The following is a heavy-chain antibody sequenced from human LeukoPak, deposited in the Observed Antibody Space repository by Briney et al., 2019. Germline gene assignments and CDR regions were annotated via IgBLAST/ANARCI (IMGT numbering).Heavy chain of an antibody. D-gene: IGHD4-17*01. J-gene: IGHJ4*02. CDR2: VRNKPNGYTT. Sequence: GGSLRLSCAASGFTVSSNYMSWVRQAPGKGLEWVGRVRNKPNGYTTDYGTSVKGRFTISRDDSKNSLYLQMNSLTSEDTAVYYCTRVRHGDYFDYWGQGTLVSVSS. CDR1: GFTVSSNY. CDR3: TRVRHGDYFDY. V-gene: IGHV3-72*01.